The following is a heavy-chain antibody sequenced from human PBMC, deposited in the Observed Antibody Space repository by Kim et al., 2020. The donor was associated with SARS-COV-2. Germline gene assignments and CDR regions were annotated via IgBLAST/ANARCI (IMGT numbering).Heavy chain of an antibody. CDR1: GYTFTSYA. V-gene: IGHV1-3*01. Sequence: ASVKVSCKASGYTFTSYAMHWVRQAPGQRLEWMGWINAGNGNTKYSQKFQGRVTITRDTSASTAYMELSSLRSEDTAVYYCARLRIEPGSSWYRVYYYYGMDVWGQGTTVTVSS. CDR3: ARLRIEPGSSWYRVYYYYGMDV. CDR2: INAGNGNT. J-gene: IGHJ6*02. D-gene: IGHD6-13*01.